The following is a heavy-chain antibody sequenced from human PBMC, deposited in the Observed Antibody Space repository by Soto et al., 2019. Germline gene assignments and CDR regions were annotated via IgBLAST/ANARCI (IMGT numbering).Heavy chain of an antibody. CDR1: GYTFTSYG. D-gene: IGHD1-26*01. Sequence: QVQLVQSGAEVKKPGASVKVSCKASGYTFTSYGISWVRQAPGQGLEWMGWISAYNGNTKYAQKLQGRVTMTTDTSTSTGYMELRSLRSGDTAVYYGARDLGGGYYAPVDYWGQGTLVTVSS. V-gene: IGHV1-18*01. CDR3: ARDLGGGYYAPVDY. J-gene: IGHJ4*02. CDR2: ISAYNGNT.